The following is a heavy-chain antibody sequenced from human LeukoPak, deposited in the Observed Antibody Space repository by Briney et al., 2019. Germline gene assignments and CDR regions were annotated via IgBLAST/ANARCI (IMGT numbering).Heavy chain of an antibody. V-gene: IGHV4-34*01. Sequence: ASETLSLTCAVYGGSFSGYYWSWIRKPPEKGLEWIGEINHSGSTNYNPSLKSRVTISVDTSKNQFSLKLYSVTAADTAVYYCASGGAFGEPTNWFDPWGQGTLVTVSS. D-gene: IGHD3-10*01. CDR3: ASGGAFGEPTNWFDP. CDR2: INHSGST. J-gene: IGHJ5*02. CDR1: GGSFSGYY.